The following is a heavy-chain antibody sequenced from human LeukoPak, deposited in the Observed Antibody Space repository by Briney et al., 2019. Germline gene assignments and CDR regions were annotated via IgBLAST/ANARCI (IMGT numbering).Heavy chain of an antibody. CDR2: ISNDGSYK. CDR1: GFTFSTYC. CDR3: ARGAAGGSGGIDY. Sequence: PGRSLRLSCAASGFTFSTYCMHWVRQVPGKGMEWVSVISNDGSYKSYGDSVKGRITISRDNSMNTLYLQMNSLRIDDRAGYYCARGAAGGSGGIDYWGQGTLVTVSS. J-gene: IGHJ4*02. D-gene: IGHD6-25*01. V-gene: IGHV3-30*03.